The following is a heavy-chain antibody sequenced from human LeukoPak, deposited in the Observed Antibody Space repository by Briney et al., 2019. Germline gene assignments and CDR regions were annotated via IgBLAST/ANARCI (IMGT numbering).Heavy chain of an antibody. Sequence: GGSLRLSCAASGFTFDDYAMHWVRQAPGKGLEWVSGISWNSGSIGYADSVKGRFTISRDNAKNSLYLQMNSLRAEDTASYYCAKRDGDAFDIWGQGTMVTVSS. J-gene: IGHJ3*02. CDR1: GFTFDDYA. CDR3: AKRDGDAFDI. V-gene: IGHV3-9*01. CDR2: ISWNSGSI. D-gene: IGHD5-24*01.